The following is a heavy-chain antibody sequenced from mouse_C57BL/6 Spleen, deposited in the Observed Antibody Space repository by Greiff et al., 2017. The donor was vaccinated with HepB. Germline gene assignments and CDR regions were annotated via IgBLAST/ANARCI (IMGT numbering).Heavy chain of an antibody. Sequence: EVKLVESGEGLVKPGGSLKLSCAASGFTFSSYAMSWVRQTPEKRLEWVAYISSGGDYIYYADTVKGRFTISRDNARNTLYLQMSRLKSDDTAMYYCTREAYYSNFFDYWGQGTTLTVSS. CDR2: ISSGGDYI. D-gene: IGHD2-5*01. CDR3: TREAYYSNFFDY. J-gene: IGHJ2*01. V-gene: IGHV5-9-1*02. CDR1: GFTFSSYA.